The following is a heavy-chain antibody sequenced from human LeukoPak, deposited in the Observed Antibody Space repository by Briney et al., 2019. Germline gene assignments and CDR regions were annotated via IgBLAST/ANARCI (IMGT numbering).Heavy chain of an antibody. D-gene: IGHD3-10*01. CDR1: GGTFSSYA. CDR3: ARECSWFGDGYYYMDV. Sequence: GASVKVSCKASGGTFSSYAISWVRQAPGQGLEWMGGIIPIFGTANYAQKFQGRVTITADESTSTAYTELSSLRSEDTAVYYCARECSWFGDGYYYMDVWGKGTTVTVSS. J-gene: IGHJ6*03. CDR2: IIPIFGTA. V-gene: IGHV1-69*01.